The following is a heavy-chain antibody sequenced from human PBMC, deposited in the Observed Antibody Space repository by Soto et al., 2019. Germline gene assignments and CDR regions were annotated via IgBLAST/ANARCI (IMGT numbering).Heavy chain of an antibody. CDR1: GFVFSSYD. CDR2: ISNDGSNK. D-gene: IGHD3-3*01. Sequence: ESGGGVVQPGRSLRLSCAVSGFVFSSYDMHWVRQAPGKGLEWVAVISNDGSNKDYADSVKGRFTISRDNSKITLYLQMNGLRAEDTAVYYCAKGKTIFGVVVVSEYWGQGTLVTVSS. J-gene: IGHJ4*01. V-gene: IGHV3-30*18. CDR3: AKGKTIFGVVVVSEY.